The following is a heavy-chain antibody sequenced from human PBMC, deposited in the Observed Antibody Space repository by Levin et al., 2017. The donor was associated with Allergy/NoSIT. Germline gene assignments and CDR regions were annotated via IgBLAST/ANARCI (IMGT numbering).Heavy chain of an antibody. Sequence: GESLKISCTASGFTFGDYAMSWFRQAPGKGLEWVGFIRSKAYGGTTEYAASVKGRFTISRDDSKSIAYLQMNSLKTEDTAVYYCTREKGGWLHNPFDYWGQGTLVTVSS. CDR2: IRSKAYGGTT. V-gene: IGHV3-49*03. CDR1: GFTFGDYA. J-gene: IGHJ4*02. CDR3: TREKGGWLHNPFDY. D-gene: IGHD5-24*01.